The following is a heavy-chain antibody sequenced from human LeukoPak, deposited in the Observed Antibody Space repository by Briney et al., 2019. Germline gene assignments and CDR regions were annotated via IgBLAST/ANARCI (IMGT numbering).Heavy chain of an antibody. V-gene: IGHV4-34*01. CDR3: ARQTHYYYYYMDV. CDR2: INHSGST. CDR1: GGSFSGYY. J-gene: IGHJ6*03. Sequence: SETLSLTCAVYGGSFSGYYWSWIRQPPGKGLEWIGEINHSGSTNYIPSLKSRVTISVDTSKNQFSLKLSSVTAADTAVYYCARQTHYYYYYMDVWGKGTTVTVSS.